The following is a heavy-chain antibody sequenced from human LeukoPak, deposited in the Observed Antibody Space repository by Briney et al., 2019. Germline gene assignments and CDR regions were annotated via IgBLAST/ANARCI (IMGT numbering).Heavy chain of an antibody. V-gene: IGHV3-48*02. CDR3: ARYVDTTMLT. CDR1: AFTSRSYT. D-gene: IGHD5-18*01. Sequence: GGSLRLSCAASAFTSRSYTINWDRQAPGKGLEWVSYISSSSSTIYYADSVKGRFTISRDNAKNSLYLQMNSLRDEDTAVYYCARYVDTTMLTWGQGTLVTVSS. J-gene: IGHJ4*02. CDR2: ISSSSSTI.